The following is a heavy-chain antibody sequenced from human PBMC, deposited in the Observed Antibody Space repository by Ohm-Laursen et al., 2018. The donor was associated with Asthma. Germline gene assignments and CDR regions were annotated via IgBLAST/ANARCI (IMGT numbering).Heavy chain of an antibody. Sequence: GTLSLTCAVYGGSFSGYYWSWIRQPPGKGLEWIGEINHSGSTNYNPSLKSRVTISVDTSKNQFSLKLSSVTAADTAVYYCGSRVEYDNSERHYFDHWGQGSLVTVSS. V-gene: IGHV4-34*01. CDR2: INHSGST. D-gene: IGHD3-22*01. J-gene: IGHJ4*02. CDR3: GSRVEYDNSERHYFDH. CDR1: GGSFSGYY.